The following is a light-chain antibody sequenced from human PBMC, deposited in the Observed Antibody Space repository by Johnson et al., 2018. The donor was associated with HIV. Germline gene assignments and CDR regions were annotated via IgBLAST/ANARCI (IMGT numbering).Light chain of an antibody. Sequence: QSVLTQPPSVSAAPGQKVTISCSGSSSNIGKNYVSWYKQLPGTAPKLLIYDNNKRPSGIPDRFSGSKSGTSATLGITGLQTGDEAEYYCGTWDSSLSALFGTGTKVTVL. V-gene: IGLV1-51*01. CDR3: GTWDSSLSAL. J-gene: IGLJ1*01. CDR1: SSNIGKNY. CDR2: DNN.